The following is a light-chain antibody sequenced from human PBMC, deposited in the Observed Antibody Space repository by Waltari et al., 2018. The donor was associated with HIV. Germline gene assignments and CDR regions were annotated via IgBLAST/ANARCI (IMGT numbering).Light chain of an antibody. Sequence: DIQMTQSPSTLSASVGDRVTITCRASQSISSWLAWYQQKPGKATKLLISKASSLESGVPSRFSGSGSGTEFTLTISSLQPDDFATYYCQQYNSYLYTFGQGTKLEIK. CDR1: QSISSW. CDR2: KAS. V-gene: IGKV1-5*03. J-gene: IGKJ2*01. CDR3: QQYNSYLYT.